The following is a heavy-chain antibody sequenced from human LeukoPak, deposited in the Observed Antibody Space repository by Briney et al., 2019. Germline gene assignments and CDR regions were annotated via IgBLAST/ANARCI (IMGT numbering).Heavy chain of an antibody. CDR3: ASLGYSYGFCY. D-gene: IGHD5-18*01. CDR1: GGSFSGYY. J-gene: IGHJ4*02. V-gene: IGHV4-34*01. Sequence: PSETLSLTCAVYGGSFSGYYWSWIRQPPGKGLEWIGEINHSGSTNYNPSLKSRVTISVDTSKNQLSLKLSSVTAADTAVYYCASLGYSYGFCYWGQGTLVTVSS. CDR2: INHSGST.